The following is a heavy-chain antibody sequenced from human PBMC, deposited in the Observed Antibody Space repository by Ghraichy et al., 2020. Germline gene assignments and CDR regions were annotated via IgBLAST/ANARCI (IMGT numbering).Heavy chain of an antibody. J-gene: IGHJ5*02. CDR2: VSKTGSA. CDR1: GGSMGTFY. D-gene: IGHD2-2*01. V-gene: IGHV4-59*12. CDR3: ARSSSTSISGFDP. Sequence: SETLSLTCTVSGGSMGTFYWSWIRQMPGKGLEWMGYVSKTGSASHNPSLESRLTMSVETSKGRVSLNLSSVTAADTAVYYCARSSSTSISGFDPWGRGTLVTVSS.